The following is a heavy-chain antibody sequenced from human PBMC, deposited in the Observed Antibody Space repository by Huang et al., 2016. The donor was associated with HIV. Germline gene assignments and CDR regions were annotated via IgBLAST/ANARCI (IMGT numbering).Heavy chain of an antibody. D-gene: IGHD6-19*01. CDR2: IYYDGSNK. V-gene: IGHV3-30-3*01. Sequence: QVQLVESGGGVVQPGRSLRLSCAASGFTFSNYAMHWVRPAPVKWLAWVAVIYYDGSNKYYPDSVKGRFTISRDNSKNALYLQMNSLRAEDTAVYYCARRAVAGIYYYYYMDVWGKGTTVTVSS. CDR3: ARRAVAGIYYYYYMDV. CDR1: GFTFSNYA. J-gene: IGHJ6*03.